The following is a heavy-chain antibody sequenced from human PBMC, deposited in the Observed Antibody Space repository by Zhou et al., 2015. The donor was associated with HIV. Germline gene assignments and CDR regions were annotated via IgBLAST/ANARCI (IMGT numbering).Heavy chain of an antibody. Sequence: EVQLVESGGGLVKPGGSLRLSCAASGFTFSSYAMSWVRQAPGKGLEWVSAISGSGGSTYYADSVKGRFTISRDNSKNTLYLQMNSLRAEDTAVYYCAKGVGGMVPLSYGMDVWGQGTTVTVSS. D-gene: IGHD3-10*01. CDR1: GFTFSSYA. CDR3: AKGVGGMVPLSYGMDV. V-gene: IGHV3-23*04. CDR2: ISGSGGST. J-gene: IGHJ6*02.